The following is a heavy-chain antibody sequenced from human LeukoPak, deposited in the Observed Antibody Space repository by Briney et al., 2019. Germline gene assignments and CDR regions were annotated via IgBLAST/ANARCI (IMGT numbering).Heavy chain of an antibody. D-gene: IGHD3-22*01. CDR2: IIPIFGTA. V-gene: IGHV1-69*13. CDR1: GGTFSSYA. J-gene: IGHJ4*02. CDR3: ARLGPDYYDSRRGALDY. Sequence: GASVKVSCKASGGTFSSYAISWVRQAPGQGLEWMGGIIPIFGTANYAQKFQGRVTITADESTSTAYMELSSLRSEDTAVYYCARLGPDYYDSRRGALDYGGQGTLVTVSS.